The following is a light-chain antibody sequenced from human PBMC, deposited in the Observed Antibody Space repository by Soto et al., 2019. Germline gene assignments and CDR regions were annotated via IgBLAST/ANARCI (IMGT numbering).Light chain of an antibody. V-gene: IGLV1-51*01. Sequence: QSVLTQPPSVSAAPGQQVTISCSRSSFNIGNDYVSWYQQLPGTAPKLLIYDNNKRAAGIPDRFSGSESGTSATLGITGLQTGDEADYYCGRWDSRLSTYVFGTGTKVTVL. CDR3: GRWDSRLSTYV. J-gene: IGLJ1*01. CDR2: DNN. CDR1: SFNIGNDY.